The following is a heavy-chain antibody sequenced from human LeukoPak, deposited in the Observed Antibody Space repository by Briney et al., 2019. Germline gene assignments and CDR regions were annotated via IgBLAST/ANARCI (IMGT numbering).Heavy chain of an antibody. Sequence: PGGSLRLSCAASGFTFSSYSMNWVRQAPGKGLEWVSYISSSSNTRYYVDSVKGRFTISRDNAKNSLYLQMNSLRAEDTAVYYCAKWAVLLWFGESSSGYYFDYWGQGALVTVSS. CDR1: GFTFSSYS. D-gene: IGHD3-10*01. J-gene: IGHJ4*02. V-gene: IGHV3-48*01. CDR2: ISSSSNTR. CDR3: AKWAVLLWFGESSSGYYFDY.